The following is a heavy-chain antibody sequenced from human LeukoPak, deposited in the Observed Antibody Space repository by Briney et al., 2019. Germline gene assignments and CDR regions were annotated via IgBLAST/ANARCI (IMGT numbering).Heavy chain of an antibody. J-gene: IGHJ4*02. V-gene: IGHV4-34*01. CDR1: GGSSSGYY. CDR3: ARGGRIVGSTSLFDY. CDR2: INHSGST. Sequence: SETLSLTCGVYGGSSSGYYWSWIRQPPGKGLEWIGEINHSGSTNYNPSLKSRVTISVDTSKNQFSLKLSSVTAADTAVYYCARGGRIVGSTSLFDYWGQGTLVTVSS. D-gene: IGHD2-2*01.